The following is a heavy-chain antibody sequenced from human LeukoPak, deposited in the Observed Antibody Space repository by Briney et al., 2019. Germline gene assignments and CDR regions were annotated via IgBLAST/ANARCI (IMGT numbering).Heavy chain of an antibody. J-gene: IGHJ4*02. CDR2: IYWNDDK. Sequence: SGPTLLKATQTLTLTCTFAVVSLSTSGVGVGWIRQPPGKALEWLALIYWNDDKRYSPSLKSRLTITKDTSKNQVVLTMTNMDPVDTATYYCAQIHGHLYFDYWDREPWSPSPQ. D-gene: IGHD5-24*01. V-gene: IGHV2-5*01. CDR3: AQIHGHLYFDY. CDR1: VVSLSTSGVG.